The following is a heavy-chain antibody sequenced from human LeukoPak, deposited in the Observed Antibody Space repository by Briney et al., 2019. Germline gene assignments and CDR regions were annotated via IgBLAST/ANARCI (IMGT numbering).Heavy chain of an antibody. Sequence: PGGSLRLSCAASGFTFRSYAMSWVRQAPGNGLEWVSGISDGSTYYADSIKGRFTISRDNSKNSLYLQMNNLRAEDTAVYYCAKWGLDCSVAGCLYYFDYWGQGTLVTVSS. CDR1: GFTFRSYA. CDR3: AKWGLDCSVAGCLYYFDY. J-gene: IGHJ4*02. CDR2: ISDGST. V-gene: IGHV3-23*01. D-gene: IGHD2-15*01.